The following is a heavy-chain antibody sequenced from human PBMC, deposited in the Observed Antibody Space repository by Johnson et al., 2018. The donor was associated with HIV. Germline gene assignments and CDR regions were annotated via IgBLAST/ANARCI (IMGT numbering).Heavy chain of an antibody. V-gene: IGHV3-74*01. D-gene: IGHD3-9*01. Sequence: VQLVESGGGLVQPGGSLRLSCAASGFAFNNYWMHWVRQAPGKGLVWVSRFNNDGNTTTYADSVQGRFTISRDNAKNTLYLQMDSLRAEDTAVYYCARMGLTGAFDIWGQGTMVTVSS. CDR3: ARMGLTGAFDI. CDR1: GFAFNNYW. J-gene: IGHJ3*02. CDR2: FNNDGNTT.